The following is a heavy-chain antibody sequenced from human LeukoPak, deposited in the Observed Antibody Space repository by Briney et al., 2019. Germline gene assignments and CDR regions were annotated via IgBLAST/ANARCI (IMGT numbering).Heavy chain of an antibody. D-gene: IGHD3-22*01. CDR3: ARGRGTMIVVVPLDY. J-gene: IGHJ4*02. Sequence: ASETLSLTCAVYGGSFSGYYWSWIRQPPGKGLEWIGEINHSGSTNYNPSLKSRVTISVDTSKNQFSLKLSSVTAADTAVYYCARGRGTMIVVVPLDYWGQGTLVTVSP. CDR2: INHSGST. CDR1: GGSFSGYY. V-gene: IGHV4-34*01.